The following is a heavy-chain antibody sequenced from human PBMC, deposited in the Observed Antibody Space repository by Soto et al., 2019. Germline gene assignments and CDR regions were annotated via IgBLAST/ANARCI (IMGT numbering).Heavy chain of an antibody. V-gene: IGHV4-59*01. CDR2: VYFSGNT. CDR3: GSVRPSGYVLS. D-gene: IGHD6-25*01. CDR1: VGSLSSYY. Sequence: ESLSLTCTVSVGSLSSYYWTWIRQSPGKGLEWIGYVYFSGNTNYNPSLKSRVTISIDTSKNQFSLRLASVTAADTAFYYCGSVRPSGYVLSWGQGTLVTVSS. J-gene: IGHJ5*02.